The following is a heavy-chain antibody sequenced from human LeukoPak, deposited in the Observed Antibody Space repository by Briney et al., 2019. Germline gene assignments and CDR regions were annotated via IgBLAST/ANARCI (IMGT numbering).Heavy chain of an antibody. Sequence: SETLSLTCTVSGGSISTNHYWNWIRQPAGKGLEWIGRIYISGSTNYNPSLQSRITVSVDTSKNQFSLKLRSVTAADTAVYYCAKYIRDSGTYNFDYWGQGTLVTVSS. D-gene: IGHD1-14*01. CDR1: GGSISTNHY. V-gene: IGHV4-4*07. CDR3: AKYIRDSGTYNFDY. CDR2: IYISGST. J-gene: IGHJ4*02.